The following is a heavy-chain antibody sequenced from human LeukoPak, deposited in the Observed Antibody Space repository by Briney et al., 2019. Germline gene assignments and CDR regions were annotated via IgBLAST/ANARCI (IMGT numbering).Heavy chain of an antibody. Sequence: PGGSLRLSCAASGFTFSSYGMHWVRQAPGKGLEWVAFIQYDGSNKYYVDSVKGRFTISIDNSKNTLDLQMNSLRVEDTAVYYCAKDARSEWLRSFDYWGQGTLVTVSS. CDR2: IQYDGSNK. V-gene: IGHV3-30*02. CDR3: AKDARSEWLRSFDY. CDR1: GFTFSSYG. J-gene: IGHJ4*02. D-gene: IGHD5-12*01.